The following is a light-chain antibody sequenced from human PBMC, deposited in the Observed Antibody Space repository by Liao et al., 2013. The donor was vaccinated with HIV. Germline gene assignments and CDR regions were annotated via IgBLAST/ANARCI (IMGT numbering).Light chain of an antibody. CDR3: QAWDSSTAV. J-gene: IGLJ1*01. V-gene: IGLV3-1*01. Sequence: SYELTQPPSVSVFPGQTASITCSGNRLGEKFVAWYQQRPGQSPVVVIYQDSKRPSGIPERFSGSNSGNTATLTISGTQAMDEADYYCQAWDSSTAVFGTGTKVTVL. CDR1: RLGEKF. CDR2: QDS.